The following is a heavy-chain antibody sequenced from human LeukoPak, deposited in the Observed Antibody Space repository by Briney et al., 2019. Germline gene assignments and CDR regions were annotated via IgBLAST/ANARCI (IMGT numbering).Heavy chain of an antibody. J-gene: IGHJ4*02. CDR2: IKQDGSEK. CDR3: ARDRGSDFWSGYSEYYFDY. D-gene: IGHD3-3*01. Sequence: GGPQRLSCAASGFTFSSYWMSWVRQAPGKGLEWVANIKQDGSEKYYVDSVKGRFTISRDNAKNSLYLQMNSLRAEDTAVYYCARDRGSDFWSGYSEYYFDYWGQGTLVTVSS. CDR1: GFTFSSYW. V-gene: IGHV3-7*01.